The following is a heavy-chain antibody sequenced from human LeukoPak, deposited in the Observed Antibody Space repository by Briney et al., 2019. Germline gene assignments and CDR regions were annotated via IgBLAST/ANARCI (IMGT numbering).Heavy chain of an antibody. Sequence: GGSLRLSCTASGFTFSNFDMSWVRQAPGKGLEWVTHLTGSGGSTYYAGSVKGRFTISRDNSKNTLYLQMNSLRAEDTAVYYCAKRNYFGAGTYSFDFWGQGTLVTVSS. V-gene: IGHV3-23*01. CDR2: LTGSGGST. D-gene: IGHD3-10*01. CDR3: AKRNYFGAGTYSFDF. J-gene: IGHJ4*02. CDR1: GFTFSNFD.